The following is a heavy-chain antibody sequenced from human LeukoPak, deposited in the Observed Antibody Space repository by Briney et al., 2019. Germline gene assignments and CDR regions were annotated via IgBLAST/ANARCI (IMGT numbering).Heavy chain of an antibody. V-gene: IGHV1-18*01. J-gene: IGHJ5*02. CDR3: ARDWNIVVVVAATTGNWFDP. Sequence: ASVKVSCKASGYTFTSYGISWGRQAPGQGLEWMGRISAYNGNTNYAQKLQGRVTMTTDTSTSTAYMELRSLRSDDTAVYYCARDWNIVVVVAATTGNWFDPWGQGTLVTVSS. CDR2: ISAYNGNT. D-gene: IGHD2-15*01. CDR1: GYTFTSYG.